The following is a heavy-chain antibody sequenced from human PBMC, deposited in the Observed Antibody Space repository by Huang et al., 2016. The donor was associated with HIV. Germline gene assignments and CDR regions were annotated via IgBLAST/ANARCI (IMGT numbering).Heavy chain of an antibody. J-gene: IGHJ3*01. Sequence: EVQLVESGGGLVQPGGSLRLSCVASEFSFSTYWMMWLRQVPGKVLEWLASIREDIGQKYYLDAVQGRFIISRDNPKNSLYLQMNNVRAEDAGVYYCACDPFIKAFDLWGQGTLVTVSS. CDR2: IREDIGQK. CDR3: ACDPFIKAFDL. CDR1: EFSFSTYW. V-gene: IGHV3-7*01.